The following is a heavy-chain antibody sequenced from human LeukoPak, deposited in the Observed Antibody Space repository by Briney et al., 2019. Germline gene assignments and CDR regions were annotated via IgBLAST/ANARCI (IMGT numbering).Heavy chain of an antibody. CDR3: ARGNVDIEPDAFDI. CDR2: IYYSGST. D-gene: IGHD5-12*01. J-gene: IGHJ3*02. V-gene: IGHV4-39*07. CDR1: GGSFSSSSYY. Sequence: PSETLSLTCTVSGGSFSSSSYYWGWICQPPGKALAWIGSIYYSGSTHYNPSLKSRVTISVDTSKNQFSLKLSSVTAADTAVYYCARGNVDIEPDAFDIWGQGTMVTVSS.